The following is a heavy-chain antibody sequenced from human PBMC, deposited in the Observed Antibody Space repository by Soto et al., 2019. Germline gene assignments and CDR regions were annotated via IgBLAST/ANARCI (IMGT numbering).Heavy chain of an antibody. D-gene: IGHD3-16*01. Sequence: GGSLRLSCAASGFTFSSYGMDWVRQAPGKGLEWVAFIWDDGGNKFYAESVKGRFTISRDNSKNTLYLQMTSLSAEDTAMYYCARDGDVNTGFGKDYWGQGTLVTVSS. V-gene: IGHV3-33*01. CDR2: IWDDGGNK. CDR1: GFTFSSYG. CDR3: ARDGDVNTGFGKDY. J-gene: IGHJ4*02.